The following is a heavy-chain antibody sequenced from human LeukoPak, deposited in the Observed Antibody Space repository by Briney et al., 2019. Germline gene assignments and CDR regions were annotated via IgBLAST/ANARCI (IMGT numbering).Heavy chain of an antibody. V-gene: IGHV4-4*07. CDR3: GREEYFQDSNGYSYYFHS. CDR1: GGSIGWDY. CDR2: IYKSGST. D-gene: IGHD3-22*01. J-gene: IGHJ4*02. Sequence: PSETLSLTCTVSGGSIGWDYWSWLRQSAGEGLEWIGRIYKSGSTNYNPSFRSRVTMSVDTSQNQFFLNVTSVTAADTGVYYSGREEYFQDSNGYSYYFHSWGQGSLVTVSS.